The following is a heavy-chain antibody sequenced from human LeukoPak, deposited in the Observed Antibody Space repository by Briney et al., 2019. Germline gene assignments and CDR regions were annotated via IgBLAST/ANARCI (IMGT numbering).Heavy chain of an antibody. CDR2: IYYSGST. Sequence: SETLSLTCTVSGGSISTYYWSWIRQPPGKGLEWIGYIYYSGSTNYNPSLKSRVTISVDTSKNQFSLKLSSVTAADTAVYYCARPYNSGWYGSFDIWGQGQWSPSLQ. J-gene: IGHJ3*02. CDR3: ARPYNSGWYGSFDI. V-gene: IGHV4-59*08. CDR1: GGSISTYY. D-gene: IGHD6-19*01.